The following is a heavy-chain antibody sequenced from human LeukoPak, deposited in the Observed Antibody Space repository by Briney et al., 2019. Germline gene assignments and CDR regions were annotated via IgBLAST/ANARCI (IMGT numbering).Heavy chain of an antibody. CDR3: ARKQRWLHLDY. CDR1: GGSFSGYY. Sequence: SETLSLTCAVYGGSFSGYYWSWIRQPPGKGLEWIGEINHSGSTNYNPPLKSRVTISVDTSKNQFSLKLSSVTAADTAVYYCARKQRWLHLDYWGQGTLVTVSS. CDR2: INHSGST. J-gene: IGHJ4*02. D-gene: IGHD5-24*01. V-gene: IGHV4-34*01.